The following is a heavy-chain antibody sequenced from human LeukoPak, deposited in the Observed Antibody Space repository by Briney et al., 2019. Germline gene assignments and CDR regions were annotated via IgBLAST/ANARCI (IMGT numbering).Heavy chain of an antibody. D-gene: IGHD4-11*01. CDR3: ARGQNNYAVPYDWFDP. J-gene: IGHJ5*02. V-gene: IGHV1-2*02. Sequence: ASVKVSCKTSGYTFTGYYMHWVRQAPGQGLEWMGWINPNSGGTNYAQKFQGRVTMTRDTSISTAYMELSRLRSADTAVYYCARGQNNYAVPYDWFDPWGQGTLVTVSS. CDR1: GYTFTGYY. CDR2: INPNSGGT.